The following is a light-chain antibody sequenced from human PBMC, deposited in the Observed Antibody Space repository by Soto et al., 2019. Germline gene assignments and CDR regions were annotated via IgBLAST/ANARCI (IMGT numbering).Light chain of an antibody. V-gene: IGKV1-5*03. CDR2: KAS. Sequence: DIQMTQFPSTLSASVGDRVTITCRASQSISNRLAWFQQKSGEAPNLLIHKASSLESGVPSRFSGSGSGTEFTLTISSLQPDDFATYYCQQYNTYSWTFGQGTTVEIK. CDR1: QSISNR. J-gene: IGKJ1*01. CDR3: QQYNTYSWT.